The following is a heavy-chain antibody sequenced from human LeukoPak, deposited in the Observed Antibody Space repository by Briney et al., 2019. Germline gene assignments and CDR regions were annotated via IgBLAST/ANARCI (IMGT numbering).Heavy chain of an antibody. CDR1: GGSISSYY. D-gene: IGHD3-3*01. V-gene: IGHV4-4*07. CDR2: IYTSGST. Sequence: PSETLSLTCTVCGGSISSYYWSWIRQPAGKGLEWIGRIYTSGSTNYNPSLKSRVTMSVDTSKNQFSLKLSSVTAADTAVYYCARAGPNYDFWSGYFRANWFDPWGQGTLVTVSS. J-gene: IGHJ5*02. CDR3: ARAGPNYDFWSGYFRANWFDP.